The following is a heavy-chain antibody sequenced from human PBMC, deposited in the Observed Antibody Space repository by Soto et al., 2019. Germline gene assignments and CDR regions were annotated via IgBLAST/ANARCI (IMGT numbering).Heavy chain of an antibody. CDR2: ISYDGYNK. J-gene: IGHJ3*02. Sequence: QVQLVESGGGVVQPGTSLRLSCAASGFTFSSYAMHWVRQAPGKGLEWVAVISYDGYNKYYADSVKGRFTISRDNSKNTLYLQMNSMRAEDTAVYYCARGPYCSGGTCFGSQSAFDICGQGTMVTVSS. CDR1: GFTFSSYA. V-gene: IGHV3-30-3*01. CDR3: ARGPYCSGGTCFGSQSAFDI. D-gene: IGHD2-15*01.